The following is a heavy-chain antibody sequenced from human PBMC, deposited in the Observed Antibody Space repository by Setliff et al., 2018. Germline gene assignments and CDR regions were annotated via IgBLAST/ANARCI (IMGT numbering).Heavy chain of an antibody. CDR2: IYHSGST. J-gene: IGHJ3*02. CDR3: ARGADTVVAPYDAFDI. Sequence: TLSLTCAVSGGSISSSNWWSWVRQPPGKGLEWIGEIYHSGSTNYNPSLKSRVTISVDTSKNQFSLKLSSVTAADTAVYYCARGADTVVAPYDAFDIWGQGTMVTVSS. D-gene: IGHD2-15*01. V-gene: IGHV4-4*02. CDR1: GGSISSSNW.